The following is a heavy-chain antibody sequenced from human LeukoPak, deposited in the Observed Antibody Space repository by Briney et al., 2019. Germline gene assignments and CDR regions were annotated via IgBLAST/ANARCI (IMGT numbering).Heavy chain of an antibody. CDR3: ARDWGGYGPTSHDY. J-gene: IGHJ4*02. CDR2: ISSDGSST. V-gene: IGHV3-74*01. D-gene: IGHD3-16*01. Sequence: GGSLRLSCAASGFTFSSYWMHWVRQAPGRGLMWVSRISSDGSSTIYADSVKGRFTISRDNAKNTLYLQMNSLRAEDTAVYYCARDWGGYGPTSHDYWGQGTLVTVFS. CDR1: GFTFSSYW.